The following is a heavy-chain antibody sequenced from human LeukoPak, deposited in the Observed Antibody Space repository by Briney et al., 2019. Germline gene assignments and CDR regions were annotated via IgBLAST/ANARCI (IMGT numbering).Heavy chain of an antibody. J-gene: IGHJ5*02. CDR2: IKSKTDGGTT. CDR1: GFTFSKAW. V-gene: IGHV3-15*01. CDR3: TRDTLKGWFDP. Sequence: GGSLRLSCAASGFTFSKAWMSWVRQAPGKGLEWVGRIKSKTDGGTTDYAAPVKGRFTISRDDSKNTLYVQMNSLKTEDTAVYYCTRDTLKGWFDPWGQGTLVTVSS.